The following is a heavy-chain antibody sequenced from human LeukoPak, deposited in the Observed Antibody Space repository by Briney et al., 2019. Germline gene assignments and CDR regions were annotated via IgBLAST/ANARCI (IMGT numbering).Heavy chain of an antibody. CDR3: AKVAEMDTILGRFDN. J-gene: IGHJ5*02. CDR1: GFTFGSYA. V-gene: IGHV3-23*01. D-gene: IGHD5-24*01. Sequence: QTGGSLRLSCAASGFTFGSYAMSWVRQAPGKGLEWVSAISGNGARTYYADSVKGRFTISRDNSKNTLYLQMNSLRAEDTAVYYCAKVAEMDTILGRFDNWGQGTLVTVSS. CDR2: ISGNGART.